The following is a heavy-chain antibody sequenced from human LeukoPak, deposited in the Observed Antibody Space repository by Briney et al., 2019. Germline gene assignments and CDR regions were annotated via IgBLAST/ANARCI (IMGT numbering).Heavy chain of an antibody. Sequence: TSETLSLTCTVSGGSISSGGYYWSWIRQHPGKGLEWIGSIYYSGGTYYNPSLESRITISVDTSKNHFSPKLRSVAAADTAVYYCATSSNPNWFDPWGQGTLVTVSS. D-gene: IGHD2-15*01. V-gene: IGHV4-31*03. CDR2: IYYSGGT. CDR3: ATSSNPNWFDP. CDR1: GGSISSGGYY. J-gene: IGHJ5*02.